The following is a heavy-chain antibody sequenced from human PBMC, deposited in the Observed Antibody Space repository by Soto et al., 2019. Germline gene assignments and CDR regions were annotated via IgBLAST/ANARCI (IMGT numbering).Heavy chain of an antibody. CDR2: IIPIFGTA. CDR3: ARSAAFAVSGIATACTVRFDD. V-gene: IGHV1-69*13. J-gene: IGHJ4*02. CDR1: GGTFSSYA. Sequence: GASVKVSCKASGGTFSSYAISWVRQAPGQGLEWMGGIIPIFGTANYAQKFQGRVTITADESTSTAYTELSSLRSEYTAVYYCARSAAFAVSGIATACTVRFDDWGQGTLVTVSS. D-gene: IGHD6-13*01.